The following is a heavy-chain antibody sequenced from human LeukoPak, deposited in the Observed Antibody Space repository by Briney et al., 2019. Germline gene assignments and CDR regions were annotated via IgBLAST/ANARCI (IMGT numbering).Heavy chain of an antibody. J-gene: IGHJ5*02. V-gene: IGHV4-38-2*02. Sequence: SETLSLTCAVSGYSISTSYSWGWIRQPPGKGLEWIGGIYHSGTTYYNPSLKSRVTISVDTSKNQFSLILSPVNASDTAVYYCAREEGIRLGELSSFDPWGQGTLVTVSS. CDR2: IYHSGTT. CDR1: GYSISTSYS. CDR3: AREEGIRLGELSSFDP. D-gene: IGHD3-16*02.